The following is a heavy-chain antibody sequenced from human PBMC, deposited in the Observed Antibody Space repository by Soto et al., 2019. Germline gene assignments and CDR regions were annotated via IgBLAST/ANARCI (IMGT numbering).Heavy chain of an antibody. V-gene: IGHV1-3*01. CDR2: INAGNGNT. CDR1: GYTLTRYS. J-gene: IGHJ4*02. Sequence: ASVKVSCKASGYTLTRYSIHWVRQAPGQRLEWMGWINAGNGNTKFSQKFQGRVTITRDTSASTAYMELRGLRSEDTAVYYCAFLETYYFENSDNSFAFWGRGPLVPVS. D-gene: IGHD3-22*01. CDR3: AFLETYYFENSDNSFAF.